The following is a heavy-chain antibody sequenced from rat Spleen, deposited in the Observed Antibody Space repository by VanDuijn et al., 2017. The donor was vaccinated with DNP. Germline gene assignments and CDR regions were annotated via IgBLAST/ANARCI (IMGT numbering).Heavy chain of an antibody. CDR2: ISYDGGST. CDR3: ARTYNSGYGGFAY. Sequence: EVQLVESGGGLVQPGRSLKLSSAASGFTFSDYYMAWVRQAPTKGLEWVAYISYDGGSTYYGDSVKGRFTISRDNAKSTLYLQMNSLRSEDTATYYCARTYNSGYGGFAYWGQGVMVTVSS. J-gene: IGHJ2*01. D-gene: IGHD4-3*01. CDR1: GFTFSDYY. V-gene: IGHV5-22*01.